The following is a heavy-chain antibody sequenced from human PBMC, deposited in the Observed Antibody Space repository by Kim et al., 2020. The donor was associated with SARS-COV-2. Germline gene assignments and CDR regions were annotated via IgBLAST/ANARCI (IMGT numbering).Heavy chain of an antibody. D-gene: IGHD4-17*01. V-gene: IGHV4-34*01. Sequence: NPSLKSRVTISVDTSKNQFSLKLSSVTAADTAVYYCARGGATVVTPYYFDYWGQGTLVTVSS. CDR3: ARGGATVVTPYYFDY. J-gene: IGHJ4*02.